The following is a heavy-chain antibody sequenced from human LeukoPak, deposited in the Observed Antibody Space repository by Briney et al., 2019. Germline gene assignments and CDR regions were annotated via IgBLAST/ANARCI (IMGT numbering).Heavy chain of an antibody. Sequence: SETLSLTYTLSRGSISGYYWSWIRQPPPRGLEWLGYIFLRGSTNYNPSLQSRDSLSLDTSQNQFSVKLTSVTSQHTALYFCARVLGYSNFHRSFDYWGQGALVTVSS. CDR3: ARVLGYSNFHRSFDY. J-gene: IGHJ4*02. D-gene: IGHD4-11*01. CDR1: RGSISGYY. V-gene: IGHV4-59*01. CDR2: IFLRGST.